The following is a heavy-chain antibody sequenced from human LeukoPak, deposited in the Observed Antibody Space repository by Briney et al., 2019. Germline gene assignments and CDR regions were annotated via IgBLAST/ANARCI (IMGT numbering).Heavy chain of an antibody. CDR1: GGSFSGYY. Sequence: SETLSLTCAVYGGSFSGYYWSWIRQPPGKGLEWIGEINHIGSTNYNPSRKSRVTISVDTSKNQFSLKLRSVTVADTAVYSSARVGRSGYSTWYFDLWGRGTLVTVSS. J-gene: IGHJ2*01. V-gene: IGHV4-34*01. CDR3: ARVGRSGYSTWYFDL. CDR2: INHIGST. D-gene: IGHD3-3*01.